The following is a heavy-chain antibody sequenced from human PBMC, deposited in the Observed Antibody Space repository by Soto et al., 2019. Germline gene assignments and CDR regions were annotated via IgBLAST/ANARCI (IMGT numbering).Heavy chain of an antibody. D-gene: IGHD3-22*01. V-gene: IGHV3-48*01. CDR2: ISSSSSTI. CDR1: GFTFSSYR. Sequence: PGWSLRLSCVAPGFTFSSYRMNWVRQAPGKGLEWVSYISSSSSTIYYADSVKGRFTISRDNAKNSLYLQMDSLRAEDTAVYYCARDDYYDSSGYLVAFDIWGQGTMVTVSS. J-gene: IGHJ3*02. CDR3: ARDDYYDSSGYLVAFDI.